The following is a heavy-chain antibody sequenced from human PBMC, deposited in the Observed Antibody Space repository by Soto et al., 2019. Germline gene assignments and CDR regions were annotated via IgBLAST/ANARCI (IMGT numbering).Heavy chain of an antibody. D-gene: IGHD3-3*01. CDR1: GGSISSVTYY. CDR3: ARTLRRSTNWFDP. V-gene: IGHV4-31*03. J-gene: IGHJ5*02. CDR2: ISYSGST. Sequence: QVQLQESGPGLVKPSQTLSLTCTVSGGSISSVTYYWSCIRQHPGKGLEWIGYISYSGSTYYNPSLKSRVTISVDTSKTQFSLKMISVTAADTALYYCARTLRRSTNWFDPWGQGTLVTVSS.